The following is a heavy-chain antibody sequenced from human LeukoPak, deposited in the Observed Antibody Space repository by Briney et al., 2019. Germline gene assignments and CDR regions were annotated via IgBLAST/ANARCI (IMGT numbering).Heavy chain of an antibody. CDR3: ARTPNSSSWPFDY. V-gene: IGHV4-4*02. Sequence: SGTLSLTCAVSGGSISSSNWWSWVRRPPGKGLEWIGEIYHSGSTNYNPSLKSRVTISVDKSKNQFSLKLSSVTAADTAVYYCARTPNSSSWPFDYWGQGTLVTVSS. CDR2: IYHSGST. D-gene: IGHD6-13*01. CDR1: GGSISSSNW. J-gene: IGHJ4*02.